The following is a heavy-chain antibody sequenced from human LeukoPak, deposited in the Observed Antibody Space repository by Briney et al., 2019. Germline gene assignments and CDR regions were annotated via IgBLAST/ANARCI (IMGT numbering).Heavy chain of an antibody. Sequence: GGSLRLSCAASGFPFSGYWMSWVRQVPGKGLEWVARIHKHGSETQYVDAVKGRFAISRDHAKNSLFLQMNSLSVEDRAVYFCVRDWGYCTSATCYSTQNHVFGMWGQGTMVTVSS. CDR1: GFPFSGYW. CDR3: VRDWGYCTSATCYSTQNHVFGM. CDR2: IHKHGSET. D-gene: IGHD2-2*01. J-gene: IGHJ3*02. V-gene: IGHV3-7*01.